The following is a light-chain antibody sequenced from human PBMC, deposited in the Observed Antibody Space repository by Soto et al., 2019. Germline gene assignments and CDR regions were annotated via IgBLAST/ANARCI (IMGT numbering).Light chain of an antibody. V-gene: IGLV2-14*03. Sequence: QSALTQPASVSGSPGQSVTISCTGTSSDIGAYNYVSWYQQHPGKAPKLVIFYVSDRPSGISDRFSGSKSGYTASLSISGSQAEDEAAYYCSSYTASSTPVFGRGTKVTVL. CDR3: SSYTASSTPV. J-gene: IGLJ6*01. CDR2: YVS. CDR1: SSDIGAYNY.